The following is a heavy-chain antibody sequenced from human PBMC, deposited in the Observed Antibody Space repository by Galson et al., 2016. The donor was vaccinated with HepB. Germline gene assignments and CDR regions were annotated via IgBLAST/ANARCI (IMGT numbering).Heavy chain of an antibody. Sequence: SLRLSCAASGFTVSTYYMNWVRQAPGKGLEWVSGMFYGGTTYYADSVEGRFTISRDDSMNTFYLQMNSLTAEDTAVYFCARTSHRECTGTRCVNFRYYYYYMDGWGKGTTVTVSS. CDR2: MFYGGTT. J-gene: IGHJ6*03. D-gene: IGHD2-2*01. CDR1: GFTVSTYY. CDR3: ARTSHRECTGTRCVNFRYYYYYMDG. V-gene: IGHV3-53*01.